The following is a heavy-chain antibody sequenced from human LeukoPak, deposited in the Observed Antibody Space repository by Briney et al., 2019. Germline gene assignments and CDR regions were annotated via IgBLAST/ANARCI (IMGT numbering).Heavy chain of an antibody. Sequence: GGSLRLSCAASGFTFSSYWMSWVRQAPGKGLEWVANIKQGGSEKYYVDSVKGRFTISRDNAKNSLYLQMNSLRAEDTAVYYCARADYDYVWGSYHQYYFDYWGQGTLVTVSS. CDR2: IKQGGSEK. CDR1: GFTFSSYW. CDR3: ARADYDYVWGSYHQYYFDY. J-gene: IGHJ4*02. D-gene: IGHD3-16*02. V-gene: IGHV3-7*01.